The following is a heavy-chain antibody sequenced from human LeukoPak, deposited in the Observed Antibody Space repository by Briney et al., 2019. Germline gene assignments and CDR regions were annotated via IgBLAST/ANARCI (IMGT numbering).Heavy chain of an antibody. V-gene: IGHV4-38-2*02. D-gene: IGHD3-10*01. CDR1: GYSISSGYY. J-gene: IGHJ4*02. Sequence: KPSETLSLTCTVSGYSISSGYYWGWIRQPPGKGLEWIGSIYHSGSTYYNPSLKSRVTISVDTSKNQFSLKLSSVTAADTAVYYCARRPMVRGVIDYWGQGTLVTVSS. CDR2: IYHSGST. CDR3: ARRPMVRGVIDY.